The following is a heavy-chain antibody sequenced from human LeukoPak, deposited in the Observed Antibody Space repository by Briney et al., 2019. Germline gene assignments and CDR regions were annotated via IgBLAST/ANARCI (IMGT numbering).Heavy chain of an antibody. J-gene: IGHJ4*02. Sequence: SETLSLTCAVSSGAINSSNWWSWVRQPPGKGLEWIGEIYHSGSTNYMPSLKSRVAMFFDESKNHFSLKLNSVTAADTAVYYCARGGNWDFDYWGQGVLVFVSS. CDR1: SGAINSSNW. CDR3: ARGGNWDFDY. CDR2: IYHSGST. D-gene: IGHD7-27*01. V-gene: IGHV4-4*02.